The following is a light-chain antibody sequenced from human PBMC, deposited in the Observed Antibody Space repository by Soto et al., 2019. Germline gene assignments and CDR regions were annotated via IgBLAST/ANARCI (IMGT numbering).Light chain of an antibody. Sequence: DIQMTQSPSSVSASVGDRVTITCRASQDISTYLAWYQQKPGKAPRLLIFAASSLQSGVPFRFSGSGSGTDFTLTISSLQPEDFAIYYCQQSNIFPLTFGGGTTVDIK. V-gene: IGKV1-12*01. CDR1: QDISTY. CDR3: QQSNIFPLT. J-gene: IGKJ4*01. CDR2: AAS.